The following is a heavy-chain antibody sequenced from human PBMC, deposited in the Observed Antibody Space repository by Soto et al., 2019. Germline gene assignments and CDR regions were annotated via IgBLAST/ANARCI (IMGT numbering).Heavy chain of an antibody. CDR2: LYYSGST. J-gene: IGHJ4*02. Sequence: SETLSLTCTVSGGSISSSSYYWGWIRQPPGKGLEWIGSLYYSGSTYYNPSLKSRVTISVDTSKNQFFLKLNFVTAADTAVYFCAMHYTSGNLYSLINYWGQGALVTVSS. D-gene: IGHD3-10*01. V-gene: IGHV4-39*01. CDR1: GGSISSSSYY. CDR3: AMHYTSGNLYSLINY.